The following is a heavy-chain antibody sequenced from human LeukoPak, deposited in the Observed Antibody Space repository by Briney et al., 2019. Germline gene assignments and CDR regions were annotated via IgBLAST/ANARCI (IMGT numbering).Heavy chain of an antibody. V-gene: IGHV1-69*01. CDR2: IIPIFGTA. D-gene: IGHD3-22*01. CDR3: AIEFSSGYFNWFDP. CDR1: GGTFSSYA. Sequence: GSSVKVSCKASGGTFSSYAISWVRQAPGQGLEWMGGIIPIFGTANYAQKFQGRGTITADESTSTAYMELSSLRSEDTAVYYCAIEFSSGYFNWFDPWGQGTLVTVSS. J-gene: IGHJ5*02.